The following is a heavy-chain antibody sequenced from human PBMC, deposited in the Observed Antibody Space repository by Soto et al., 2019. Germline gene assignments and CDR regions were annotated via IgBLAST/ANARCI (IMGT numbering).Heavy chain of an antibody. D-gene: IGHD2-15*01. Sequence: GSGPTLVNPTQTLTLTCTFSGFSLSTSGVGVGWIRQPPGKALEWLALIYWDDDKRYSPSLKSRLTITKDTSKNQVVLTMTNMDPVDTATYYCARNIVVVVAASFDYWGQGTLVTVSS. V-gene: IGHV2-5*02. CDR1: GFSLSTSGVG. CDR3: ARNIVVVVAASFDY. CDR2: IYWDDDK. J-gene: IGHJ4*02.